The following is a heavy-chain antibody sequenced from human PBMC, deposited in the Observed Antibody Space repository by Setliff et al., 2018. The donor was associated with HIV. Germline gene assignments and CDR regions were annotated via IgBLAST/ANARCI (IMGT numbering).Heavy chain of an antibody. V-gene: IGHV4-31*03. Sequence: PSETLSLTRTVSGGSISSGGYYWSWIRQQPGKGLEWIGYIYYSGSTYYNPSLKSRVTISVDTSKNQFSLKLSSVTAADTAVYYCARGYPVSYYYYMDVWGKGTTVTVSS. D-gene: IGHD3-16*02. CDR2: IYYSGST. J-gene: IGHJ6*03. CDR1: GGSISSGGYY. CDR3: ARGYPVSYYYYMDV.